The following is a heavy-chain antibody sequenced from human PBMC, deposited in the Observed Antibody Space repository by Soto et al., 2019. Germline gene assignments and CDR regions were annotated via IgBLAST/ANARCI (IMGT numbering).Heavy chain of an antibody. J-gene: IGHJ6*02. CDR1: GFTFSSYS. CDR2: ISSSSSYI. Sequence: EVQLVESGGGLVKPGGSLRLSCAASGFTFSSYSMNWVRQAPGKGLEWVSSISSSSSYIYYADSVKGRFTISRDNAKNSLYLQMNSLRAEDTAVYYCASQRFRGCSSTSCSDYYYYGMDVWGQGTTVTVSS. D-gene: IGHD2-2*01. V-gene: IGHV3-21*01. CDR3: ASQRFRGCSSTSCSDYYYYGMDV.